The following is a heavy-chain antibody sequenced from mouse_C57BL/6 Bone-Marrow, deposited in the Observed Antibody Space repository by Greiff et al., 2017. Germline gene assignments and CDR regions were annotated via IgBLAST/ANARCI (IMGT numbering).Heavy chain of an antibody. CDR2: IYPRSGNT. Sequence: VQLQQSGAELARPGASVKLSCKASGYTFTSYGISWVKQRTGQGLEWIGEIYPRSGNTYYNEKFKGKDTLTADKSSSTAYMELRSLTSEDSAVYFCAKSGRYYYGSSFYWYFDVWGTGTTVTVSS. CDR3: AKSGRYYYGSSFYWYFDV. J-gene: IGHJ1*03. D-gene: IGHD1-1*01. CDR1: GYTFTSYG. V-gene: IGHV1-81*01.